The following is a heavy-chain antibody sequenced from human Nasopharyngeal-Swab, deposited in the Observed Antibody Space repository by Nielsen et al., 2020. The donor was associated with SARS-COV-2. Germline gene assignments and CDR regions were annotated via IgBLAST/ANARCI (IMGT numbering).Heavy chain of an antibody. D-gene: IGHD5-12*01. J-gene: IGHJ6*02. Sequence: GGSLRLSCAASGFTFSSYDMHWVRQATGKGLEWVSAIGTAGDTYYPDSVKGRFTISRDNSKNTVNLQMNSLRVEDTAIYYCAKDRDSGDDSDDYYHYYGMDVWGQGTTVTVFS. CDR2: IGTAGDT. CDR1: GFTFSSYD. V-gene: IGHV3-13*01. CDR3: AKDRDSGDDSDDYYHYYGMDV.